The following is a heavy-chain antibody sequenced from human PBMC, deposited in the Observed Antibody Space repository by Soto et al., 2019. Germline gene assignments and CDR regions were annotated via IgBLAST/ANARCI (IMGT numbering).Heavy chain of an antibody. CDR2: ISSSGSTI. Sequence: EVQLVESGGGLVQPGGSLRLSCAASGFTFSSYEMNWVRQAPGTGLEWVSYISSSGSTIYYADSVKGRFTISRDNAKNSLYLQMSSLRAEDTAVYYCARVIRGWFDPWGQGTLVTVSS. CDR1: GFTFSSYE. CDR3: ARVIRGWFDP. D-gene: IGHD3-16*01. V-gene: IGHV3-48*03. J-gene: IGHJ5*02.